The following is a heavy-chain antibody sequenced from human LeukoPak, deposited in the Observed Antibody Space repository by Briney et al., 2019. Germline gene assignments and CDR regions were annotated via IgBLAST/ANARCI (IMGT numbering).Heavy chain of an antibody. J-gene: IGHJ4*02. Sequence: ASVKVFCKASGYTFTGYYMHWVRQAPGQGLEWMGWINPNSGGTNYAQKFQGWVTMTRDTSISTAYMELSRLRSDDTAVYYCARERRAVAGYFDYWGQGTLVTVSS. CDR1: GYTFTGYY. D-gene: IGHD6-19*01. CDR2: INPNSGGT. V-gene: IGHV1-2*04. CDR3: ARERRAVAGYFDY.